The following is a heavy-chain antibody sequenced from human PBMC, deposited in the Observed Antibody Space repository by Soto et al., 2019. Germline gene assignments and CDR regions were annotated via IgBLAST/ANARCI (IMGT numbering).Heavy chain of an antibody. CDR2: INAGNGDT. D-gene: IGHD5-18*01. CDR1: GFAFTSYS. J-gene: IGHJ4*02. Sequence: ASVNVSCKASGFAFTSYSMHWVRQAPGQRLEWVGWINAGNGDTKYSQKFQGRVTITRDTSASTAYMELSSLRSEDTAVYYCARDSAMDPFDSWGQGTLVTSPQ. CDR3: ARDSAMDPFDS. V-gene: IGHV1-3*01.